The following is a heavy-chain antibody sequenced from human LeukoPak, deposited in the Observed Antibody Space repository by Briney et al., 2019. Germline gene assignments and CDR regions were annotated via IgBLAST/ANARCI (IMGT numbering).Heavy chain of an antibody. CDR2: IYYSGST. CDR1: GGSISSGGYY. D-gene: IGHD3-16*01. V-gene: IGHV4-31*03. J-gene: IGHJ4*02. Sequence: PSETLSLTCTVSGGSISSGGYYWSWIRQHPGKGLEWIGYIYYSGSTYYNPSLKSRVTISVDTSKNQFSLKLSSVTAADTAVYYCARDRSALSIGDYFDYWGQGTLVTVSS. CDR3: ARDRSALSIGDYFDY.